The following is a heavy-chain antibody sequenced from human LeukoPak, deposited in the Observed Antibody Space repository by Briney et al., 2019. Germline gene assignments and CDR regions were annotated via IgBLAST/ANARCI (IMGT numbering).Heavy chain of an antibody. D-gene: IGHD3-3*01. V-gene: IGHV1-2*02. Sequence: ASVKVSCKASGYTFTGYYVHWVRQAPGQELQWMGWINPNTGGTNYTHKFQGRVTMTRNMSISKAYMELSSLRSDNTAVYYCARVGDLYYFDDWGQGTLVTVSS. CDR2: INPNTGGT. CDR3: ARVGDLYYFDD. J-gene: IGHJ4*02. CDR1: GYTFTGYY.